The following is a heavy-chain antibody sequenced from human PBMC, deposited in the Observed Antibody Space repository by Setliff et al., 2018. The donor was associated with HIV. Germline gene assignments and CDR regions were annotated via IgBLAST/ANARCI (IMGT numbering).Heavy chain of an antibody. D-gene: IGHD5-12*01. V-gene: IGHV4-39*07. CDR1: GGSISSNNYY. J-gene: IGHJ4*02. Sequence: SETLSLTCTVSGGSISSNNYYWGWIRQPPGKGLEWIGSIYHSGTTYYNPSLKSRVTISLDRSKTQFSLKLSSVTAADTAVYYCARSPLYSGYERYYFDYWGQGTLVTVSS. CDR3: ARSPLYSGYERYYFDY. CDR2: IYHSGTT.